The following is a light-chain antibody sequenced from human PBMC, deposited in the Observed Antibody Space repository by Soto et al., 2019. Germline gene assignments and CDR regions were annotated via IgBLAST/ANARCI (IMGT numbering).Light chain of an antibody. CDR2: GAS. CDR3: PPYNNWPLT. CDR1: QSVSSN. V-gene: IGKV3-15*01. Sequence: EIVMTQSPATLSVSPGERATLSCRASQSVSSNLAWYQQKPGQAPRLLIYGASTRATGIPARFSGSGSGTEFTLTISSLQSEDFADYYWPPYNNWPLTFGQGTKV. J-gene: IGKJ1*01.